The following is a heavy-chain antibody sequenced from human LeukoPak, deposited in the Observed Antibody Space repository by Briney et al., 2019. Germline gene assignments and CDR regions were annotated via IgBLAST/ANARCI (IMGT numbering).Heavy chain of an antibody. CDR1: GYTFTGYY. V-gene: IGHV1-2*02. D-gene: IGHD1-26*01. J-gene: IGHJ4*02. CDR3: SRGRVWDLPVGDFDY. Sequence: ASVKVSCKASGYTFTGYYMHWVRQAPGQGLEGMGWINPNSGGTNYAQKFQGRVTMTRDTSISTAYMELSRLRSDDTAVYYCSRGRVWDLPVGDFDYWGQGTLVTVSS. CDR2: INPNSGGT.